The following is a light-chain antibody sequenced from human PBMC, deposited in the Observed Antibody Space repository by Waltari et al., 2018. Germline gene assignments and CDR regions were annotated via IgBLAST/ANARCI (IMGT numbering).Light chain of an antibody. CDR3: QQYDSYPHT. CDR1: QGIDNY. V-gene: IGKV1-16*02. CDR2: AAS. Sequence: DIQMTQSPSSLSASVGDSITITCRASQGIDNYLAWFQQKPGKAPQSLIYAASTLQSGVPAKFSGSGFGTEFTLTINGLQPEDVATYFCQQYDSYPHTFGQGTRLEVK. J-gene: IGKJ2*01.